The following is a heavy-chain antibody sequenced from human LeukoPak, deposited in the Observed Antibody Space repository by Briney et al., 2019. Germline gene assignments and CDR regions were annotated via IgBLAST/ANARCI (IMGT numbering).Heavy chain of an antibody. Sequence: GGSLRLSCAASGFTFSRYGMHWVRQASGKGLEWVALILYDGSNKYYADSVKGRFTISRDNSKNTLYLQMNSLRPEDTAVYYCAKGDPYGSGSYPVDYWGQGTLVTVSS. V-gene: IGHV3-30*18. D-gene: IGHD3-10*01. J-gene: IGHJ4*02. CDR1: GFTFSRYG. CDR2: ILYDGSNK. CDR3: AKGDPYGSGSYPVDY.